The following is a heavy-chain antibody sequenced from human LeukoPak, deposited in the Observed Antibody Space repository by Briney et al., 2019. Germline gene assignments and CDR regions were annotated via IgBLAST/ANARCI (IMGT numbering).Heavy chain of an antibody. D-gene: IGHD3-3*01. J-gene: IGHJ3*02. Sequence: ASVKVSCKASGYTFTSYPMHWVRQAPGQSLEWMGWINAGNGNTKYSQKFQGRVTITRDTSASIAYMELSSLRSDDTAVYYCARDNPLSDYDFWSGPPLGQAFDIWGQGTMVTVSS. CDR1: GYTFTSYP. V-gene: IGHV1-3*01. CDR2: INAGNGNT. CDR3: ARDNPLSDYDFWSGPPLGQAFDI.